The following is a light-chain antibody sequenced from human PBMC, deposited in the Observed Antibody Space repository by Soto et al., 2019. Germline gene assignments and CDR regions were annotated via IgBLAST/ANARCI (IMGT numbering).Light chain of an antibody. CDR1: SSDVGGYNY. Sequence: QSALTQPPSASGSPGQSVTISCTGTSSDVGGYNYVSWYQQHPGKAPKLMIYEVSKRPSGVPDRCSGSNSGNTASLTVSGLQAEDEADYSCSSYAGSNNFVVFGGGTKLTVL. J-gene: IGLJ2*01. CDR2: EVS. CDR3: SSYAGSNNFVV. V-gene: IGLV2-8*01.